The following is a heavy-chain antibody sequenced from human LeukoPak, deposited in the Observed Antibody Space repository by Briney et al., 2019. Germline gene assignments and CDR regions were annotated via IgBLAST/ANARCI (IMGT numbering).Heavy chain of an antibody. J-gene: IGHJ4*02. CDR1: GASISSYF. Sequence: SETLSLTCTVSGASISSYFWSWIRQPPGKGLGWIGYIYPSVITKYNPSLKSRVTISVDTSKNQFSLKLSSVTAADTAMYYCARHMVGGTAVFDNWGQGTLVTLSS. V-gene: IGHV4-4*09. CDR2: IYPSVIT. D-gene: IGHD1-26*01. CDR3: ARHMVGGTAVFDN.